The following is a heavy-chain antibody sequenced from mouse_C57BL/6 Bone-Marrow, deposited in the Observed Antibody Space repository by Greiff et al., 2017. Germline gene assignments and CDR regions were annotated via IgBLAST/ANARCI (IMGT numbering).Heavy chain of an antibody. V-gene: IGHV7-3*01. Sequence: EVKLQESGGGLVQPGGSLSLSCAASGFTFTDYYMSWVRPPPGKALEWLGFIRNKANGYTTEYSASVKGRFTISRDNSQSILYLQMNALRAEDSATYYCARYTSYAFYAMDYWGQGTSVTVSS. CDR1: GFTFTDYY. J-gene: IGHJ4*01. CDR3: ARYTSYAFYAMDY. CDR2: IRNKANGYTT. D-gene: IGHD6-5*01.